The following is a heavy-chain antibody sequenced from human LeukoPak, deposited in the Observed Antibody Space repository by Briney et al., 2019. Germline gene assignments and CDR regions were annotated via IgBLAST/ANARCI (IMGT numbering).Heavy chain of an antibody. CDR2: ISGDGGGT. D-gene: IGHD4-17*01. CDR3: AKTWSRMTTDHREWFDP. Sequence: PGGSLRLSCAASGFTFDDYAMHWVRQAPGKGLECVSLISGDGGGTYYTDSVKGRFTISRDNSKNTLFLQMNSLRTENTGFYYCAKTWSRMTTDHREWFDPWGQGTLVTVSS. J-gene: IGHJ5*02. V-gene: IGHV3-43*02. CDR1: GFTFDDYA.